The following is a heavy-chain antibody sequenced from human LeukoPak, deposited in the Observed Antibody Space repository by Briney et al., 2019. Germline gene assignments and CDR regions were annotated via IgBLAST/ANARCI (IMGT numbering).Heavy chain of an antibody. D-gene: IGHD2-15*01. J-gene: IGHJ3*02. V-gene: IGHV4-59*01. CDR3: AREAQGLHVFDI. CDR1: GGSISSYY. CDR2: IFYSGST. Sequence: PSETLSLTCTVSGGSISSYYWSWIRQPPGKGLEWIGYIFYSGSTYYNPSLKSRVTISVDTSKNQFSLKLSSVTAADTAVYYCAREAQGLHVFDIWGQGTMVTVSS.